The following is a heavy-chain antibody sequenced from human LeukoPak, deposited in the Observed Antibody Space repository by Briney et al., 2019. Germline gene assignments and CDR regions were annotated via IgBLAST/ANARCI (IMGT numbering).Heavy chain of an antibody. Sequence: PGRSLRLSCAASGFTFDDYAMHWVRQAPGKGLEWVSGISWKSGSIGYADSVKGRFTISRDNAKNSLYLQMNSLRTEDTALYYCAKGTLLVTNSYFDYWGQGTLVTVSS. D-gene: IGHD3-9*01. CDR2: ISWKSGSI. CDR1: GFTFDDYA. CDR3: AKGTLLVTNSYFDY. J-gene: IGHJ4*02. V-gene: IGHV3-9*01.